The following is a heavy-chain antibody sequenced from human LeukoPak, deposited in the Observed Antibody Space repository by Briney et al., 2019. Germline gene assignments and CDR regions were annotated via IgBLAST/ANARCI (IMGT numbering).Heavy chain of an antibody. V-gene: IGHV1-24*01. CDR3: ATFTPLRYFDWLLEGDY. J-gene: IGHJ4*02. D-gene: IGHD3-9*01. CDR2: FDPEDGET. CDR1: GYTLTELS. Sequence: ASVKVSRKVSGYTLTELSMHWVRQAPGKGLEWMGGFDPEDGETIYAQKSQGRVTMTEDTSTDTAYMELSSLRSEDTAVYYCATFTPLRYFDWLLEGDYWGQGTLVTVSS.